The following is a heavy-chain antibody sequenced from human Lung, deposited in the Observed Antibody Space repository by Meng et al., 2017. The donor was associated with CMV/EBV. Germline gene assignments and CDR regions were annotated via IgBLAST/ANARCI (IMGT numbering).Heavy chain of an antibody. CDR1: GGSINSYY. CDR2: FYYRGNS. J-gene: IGHJ4*02. D-gene: IGHD2-21*01. V-gene: IGHV4-59*07. CDR3: ARGSYLAVEG. Sequence: HVHVRESVPVRVKPSDTLSLTCTVSGGSINSYYWSWIRQPPGQGLEWLGYFYYRGNSNYNPSLKSRVTISVDTSKNLFSLNLTSVTAADAALYYCARGSYLAVEGWGLGTLVTVSS.